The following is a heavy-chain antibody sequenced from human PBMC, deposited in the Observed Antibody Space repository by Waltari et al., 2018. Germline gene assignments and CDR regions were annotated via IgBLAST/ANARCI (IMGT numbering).Heavy chain of an antibody. Sequence: EVQLVESGGALVQPGGSLRLSCAASGFNIATYDMHWVRQVTGKGLELVSAVGTVGDTLYSGSVKGRFTISRENVKNSLYLQMNSLRAGDTAVYYCVRGGSDAFDIWGQGTMVTVSS. J-gene: IGHJ3*02. D-gene: IGHD3-16*01. CDR2: VGTVGDT. CDR1: GFNIATYD. CDR3: VRGGSDAFDI. V-gene: IGHV3-13*01.